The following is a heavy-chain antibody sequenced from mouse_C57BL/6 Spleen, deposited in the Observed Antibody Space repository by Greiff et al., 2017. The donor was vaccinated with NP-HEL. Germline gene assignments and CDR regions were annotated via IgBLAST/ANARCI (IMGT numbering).Heavy chain of an antibody. CDR3: TRSGHYYGSSYDGAMDY. D-gene: IGHD1-1*01. CDR2: IDPETGGT. CDR1: GYTFTDYE. J-gene: IGHJ4*01. Sequence: VQLQQSGAELVRPGASVTLSCKASGYTFTDYEMHWVKQTPVHGLEWIGAIDPETGGTAYHQKFKGKAILTADKSSSTAYMELRSLTSEDSAVYYCTRSGHYYGSSYDGAMDYWGQGTSVTVSA. V-gene: IGHV1-15*01.